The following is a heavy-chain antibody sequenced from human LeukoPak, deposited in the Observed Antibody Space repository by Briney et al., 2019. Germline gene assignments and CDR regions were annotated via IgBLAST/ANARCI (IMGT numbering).Heavy chain of an antibody. J-gene: IGHJ3*02. CDR2: IKEDAEEN. V-gene: IGHV3-7*01. CDR3: ARDLRIRGVIISDAFDI. Sequence: GGSLRLSCAASGFTFRNFWMSWVRQAPGKGLEWVANIKEDAEENFYVDSVKGRFTISRDNSKNTLYLQMNSLRAEDTAVYYCARDLRIRGVIISDAFDIWGQGTMVTVSS. D-gene: IGHD3-10*01. CDR1: GFTFRNFW.